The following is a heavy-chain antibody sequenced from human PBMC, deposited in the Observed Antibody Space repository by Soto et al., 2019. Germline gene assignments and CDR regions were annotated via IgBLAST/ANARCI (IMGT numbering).Heavy chain of an antibody. J-gene: IGHJ4*02. V-gene: IGHV3-30-3*01. CDR2: ISYDGSNK. Sequence: QVQLVESGGGVVQPGRSLRLSCAASGFTFSSYAMHWVRQAPGKGLEWVAVISYDGSNKYYADSVKGRFTISRDNSKNTLYLQMNSLRAEDTAVYYCARALGIAADHLDYWGQGTLVTVSS. D-gene: IGHD6-13*01. CDR1: GFTFSSYA. CDR3: ARALGIAADHLDY.